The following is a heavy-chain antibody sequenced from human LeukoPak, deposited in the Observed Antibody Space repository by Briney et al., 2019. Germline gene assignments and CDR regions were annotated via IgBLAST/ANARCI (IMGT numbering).Heavy chain of an antibody. CDR3: ANTASAGRQIDY. Sequence: ASETLSLTCAVYGGSFSGYYWSWIRQPPGKGLEWIGEINHSGSTNYNPSLKSRVTISVDTSKNQFSLKLSSVTAADTAVYYCANTASAGRQIDYWGQGTLVTVSS. D-gene: IGHD6-13*01. CDR1: GGSFSGYY. CDR2: INHSGST. V-gene: IGHV4-34*01. J-gene: IGHJ4*02.